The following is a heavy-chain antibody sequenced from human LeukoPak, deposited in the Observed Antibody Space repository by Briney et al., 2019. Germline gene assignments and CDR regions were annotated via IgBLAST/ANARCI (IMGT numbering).Heavy chain of an antibody. D-gene: IGHD3-10*01. Sequence: ASVKVSCKASGYTFTGYYMHWVRQAPGQGLEWMGWINPNSGGTNYAQKFQGRVTMTRDTSISTAYMELRSLRSDDTAVYYCARDLGGESFFDYWGQGTLVTVSS. CDR2: INPNSGGT. CDR1: GYTFTGYY. J-gene: IGHJ4*02. CDR3: ARDLGGESFFDY. V-gene: IGHV1-2*02.